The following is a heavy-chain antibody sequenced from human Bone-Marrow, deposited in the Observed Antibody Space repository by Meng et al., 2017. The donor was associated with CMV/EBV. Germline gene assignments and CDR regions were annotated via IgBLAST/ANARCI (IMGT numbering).Heavy chain of an antibody. V-gene: IGHV3-9*01. CDR3: VGGLRHYDYVWGSYRSPNPAFDI. D-gene: IGHD3-16*02. J-gene: IGHJ3*02. CDR2: ISWNSGSI. Sequence: SCAASGFTFDDYAMHWVRQAPGKGLEWVSGISWNSGSIGYADSVKGRFTISRDNAKNSLYLQMNSLRAEDTALYYCVGGLRHYDYVWGSYRSPNPAFDIWGQGTMVTVSS. CDR1: GFTFDDYA.